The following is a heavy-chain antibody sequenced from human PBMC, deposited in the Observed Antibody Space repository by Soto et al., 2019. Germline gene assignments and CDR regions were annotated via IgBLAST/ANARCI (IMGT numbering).Heavy chain of an antibody. J-gene: IGHJ6*02. CDR1: GYTFTSYG. D-gene: IGHD3-9*01. Sequence: QGQLLQSGAEVKKPGASVKVSCKASGYTFTSYGISWVRQAHGHGLEWMGWISAYNGNTNYAQKLQGRVTMTTDTSTSTAYMELRSLKSDDTAVYYCARDSYDILTGYPPDVWGQGTTVTVSS. CDR2: ISAYNGNT. V-gene: IGHV1-18*01. CDR3: ARDSYDILTGYPPDV.